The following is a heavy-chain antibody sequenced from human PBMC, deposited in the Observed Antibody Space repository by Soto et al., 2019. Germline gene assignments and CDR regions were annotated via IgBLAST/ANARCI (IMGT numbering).Heavy chain of an antibody. CDR1: TGSFSCYY. D-gene: IGHD4-17*01. V-gene: IGHV4-34*01. Sequence: SETLSLTCAVYTGSFSCYYWIWIRQPPGKGLEWIGEINHSGSTNYNPSLKSRVTISADTSKNQFSLTLTSVTAADTAVYYCARGEFTTVTTYYFDYWAQGTLVTVSS. CDR2: INHSGST. J-gene: IGHJ4*02. CDR3: ARGEFTTVTTYYFDY.